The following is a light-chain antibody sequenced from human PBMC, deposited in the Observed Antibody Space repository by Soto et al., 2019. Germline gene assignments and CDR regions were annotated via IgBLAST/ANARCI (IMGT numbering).Light chain of an antibody. J-gene: IGLJ1*01. CDR1: SSDVGGYNY. V-gene: IGLV2-14*01. CDR2: DVS. Sequence: QSALTQPASMSGSPGQSITISCTGTSSDVGGYNYVSWYQQHPGKAPKLMIYDVSNRPSGVSNRFSGSKSGNTASLTISGLQAEDEADYYCSSYTSSSTLVFGTGPSSPS. CDR3: SSYTSSSTLV.